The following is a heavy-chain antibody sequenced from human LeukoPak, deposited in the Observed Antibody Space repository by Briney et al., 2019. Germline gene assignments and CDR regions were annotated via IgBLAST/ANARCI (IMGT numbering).Heavy chain of an antibody. CDR2: IYPRDGST. CDR3: VRDQEGFDY. Sequence: ASAKVSCKASGYTFTNNYLHWVRQAPGQGLEWMGMIYPRDGSTSYAQNFQGRVTVTRDTSTTTVHMELRGLRSEDTAVYYCVRDQEGFDYWGQETVVTVSS. CDR1: GYTFTNNY. J-gene: IGHJ4*02. V-gene: IGHV1-46*01.